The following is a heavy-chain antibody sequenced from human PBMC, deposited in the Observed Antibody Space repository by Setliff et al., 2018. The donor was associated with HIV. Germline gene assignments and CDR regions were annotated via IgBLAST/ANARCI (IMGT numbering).Heavy chain of an antibody. Sequence: GESLKISCAASGFTFNSYWMHWVRQAPGKGLEWVSRINGDGSGTNYADSVKGRFTISRDNAKKMLFLQMNSLRAEDTAVYYCVFGPYGDCGVYWGQGTLVTVSS. V-gene: IGHV3-74*01. CDR1: GFTFNSYW. CDR3: VFGPYGDCGVY. J-gene: IGHJ4*02. D-gene: IGHD4-17*01. CDR2: INGDGSGT.